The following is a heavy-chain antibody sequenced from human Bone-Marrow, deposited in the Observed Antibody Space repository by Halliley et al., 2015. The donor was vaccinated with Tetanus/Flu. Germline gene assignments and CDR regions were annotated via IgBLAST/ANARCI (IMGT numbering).Heavy chain of an antibody. CDR3: AREDQTITARLRVRVFDY. D-gene: IGHD6-6*01. J-gene: IGHJ4*02. CDR2: VPAFGIP. V-gene: IGHV1-69*17. Sequence: VPAFGIPGYAQKFQGRNTITSEKSTGTAYMELSSLRSEDPAVYYCAREDQTITARLRVRVFDYWGQGTLVTVSS.